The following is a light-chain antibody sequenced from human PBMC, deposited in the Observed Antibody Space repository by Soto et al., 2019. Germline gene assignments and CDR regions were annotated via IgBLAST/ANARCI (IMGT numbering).Light chain of an antibody. Sequence: IVMTQSPATLSVSPGEGVTLSCRASENVGTNLAWYQQKPGQAPRLLMYGSSTRATGIPATFSGSGSGTEFTLTISSLQSEESAVYYCQKYNNWGLSFGGGTRVEIK. CDR3: QKYNNWGLS. V-gene: IGKV3D-15*01. CDR1: ENVGTN. J-gene: IGKJ4*01. CDR2: GSS.